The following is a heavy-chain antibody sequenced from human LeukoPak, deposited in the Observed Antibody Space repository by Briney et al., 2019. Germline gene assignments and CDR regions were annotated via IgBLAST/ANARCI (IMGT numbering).Heavy chain of an antibody. CDR3: ARDINSVAFGM. V-gene: IGHV3-21*01. D-gene: IGHD3-10*01. J-gene: IGHJ3*02. Sequence: GGSLRLTCAASGLTFSGHTINWVRQAPGKGLEWVLCISSSSSSVYYADSVKGRFTISRDNAKNSVYLQMDNMRADDTAVYYCARDINSVAFGMWGQGTMVTVSS. CDR1: GLTFSGHT. CDR2: ISSSSSSV.